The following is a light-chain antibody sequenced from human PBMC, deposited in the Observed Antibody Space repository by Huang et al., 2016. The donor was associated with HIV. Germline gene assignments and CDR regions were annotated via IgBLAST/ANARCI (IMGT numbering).Light chain of an antibody. Sequence: DIQMTQSPSSLSASVGDRVTITCQASQDISIYLNWYQQKPGKAPKLLIYDASNTETGVPSRFSGSGSGTDFTFNVSSLQPEDIATYYCQQGFTFGPGTKVDIK. V-gene: IGKV1-33*01. CDR2: DAS. CDR3: QQGFT. J-gene: IGKJ3*01. CDR1: QDISIY.